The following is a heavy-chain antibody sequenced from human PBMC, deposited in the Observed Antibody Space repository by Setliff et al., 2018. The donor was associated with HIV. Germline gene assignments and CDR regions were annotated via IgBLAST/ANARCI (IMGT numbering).Heavy chain of an antibody. CDR2: INPNSGGT. D-gene: IGHD3-22*01. V-gene: IGHV1-2*02. Sequence: GASVKVSCKASGYTFTGYYMHWVRQAPGQGLEWMGWINPNSGGTTYAQKFQGRVTMTRDTSISTAYMEVSRLRSDDTAVYYCARGRYYYDTSGYLPPPYWGQGTLVTVSS. CDR1: GYTFTGYY. CDR3: ARGRYYYDTSGYLPPPY. J-gene: IGHJ4*02.